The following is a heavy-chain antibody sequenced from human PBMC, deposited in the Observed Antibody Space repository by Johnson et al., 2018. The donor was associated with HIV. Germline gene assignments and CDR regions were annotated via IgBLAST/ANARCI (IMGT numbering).Heavy chain of an antibody. V-gene: IGHV3-53*01. CDR1: GFTVSSNY. J-gene: IGHJ3*02. D-gene: IGHD5-12*01. Sequence: EVQLLESGGGLIQPGGSLRLSCAASGFTVSSNYMSWVRQAPGKGLEWVSVISWNSGSIGYADSVKGRFTISRDNAKNSLYLQMNSLRAEDTALYYCARDFYAVVATPFIGSAFDIWGQGTMVTVSS. CDR3: ARDFYAVVATPFIGSAFDI. CDR2: ISWNSGSI.